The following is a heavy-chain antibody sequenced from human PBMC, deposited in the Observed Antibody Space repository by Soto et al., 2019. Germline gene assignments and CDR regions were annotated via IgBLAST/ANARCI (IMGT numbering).Heavy chain of an antibody. D-gene: IGHD6-13*01. V-gene: IGHV3-30*04. Sequence: GGSLRLSCAASGFTFSSYTMHWVRQAPGKXLEWVAVITYNGNEYYTDSVRGRFTISRDSSRTTVYLQMNSLRPGDTALYYCARELMPAAGSGDFYAMDVWGQGTTVTVSS. J-gene: IGHJ6*02. CDR3: ARELMPAAGSGDFYAMDV. CDR1: GFTFSSYT. CDR2: ITYNGNE.